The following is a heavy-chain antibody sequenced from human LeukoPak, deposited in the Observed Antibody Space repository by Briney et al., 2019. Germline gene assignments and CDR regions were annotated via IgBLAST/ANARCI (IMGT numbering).Heavy chain of an antibody. V-gene: IGHV5-51*01. D-gene: IGHD4-17*01. Sequence: GESLKISCKGSRYTFSSNSIAWVRQMPGKGLEWMGIIYPGDSDTRYSPSFRGQVTISVDKSISTAYLQWSSLKASDTAIYYCARGVTVPYELDSWGQGTLVTVSS. CDR2: IYPGDSDT. CDR3: ARGVTVPYELDS. CDR1: RYTFSSNS. J-gene: IGHJ4*02.